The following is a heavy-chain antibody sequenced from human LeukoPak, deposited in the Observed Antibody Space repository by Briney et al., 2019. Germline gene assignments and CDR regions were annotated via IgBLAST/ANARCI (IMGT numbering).Heavy chain of an antibody. CDR1: GGSISSGSYY. D-gene: IGHD3-3*01. CDR3: ARATEGYDFWSGYYNYFDY. V-gene: IGHV4-61*02. J-gene: IGHJ4*02. CDR2: IYTSGST. Sequence: SQTVSLTCTVSGGSISSGSYYWSWIRQPAGKGLEWIGRIYTSGSTNYNPSLKSRVTISVDTSKNQFSLKLSSVTAADTAVYYCARATEGYDFWSGYYNYFDYWGQGTLVTVSS.